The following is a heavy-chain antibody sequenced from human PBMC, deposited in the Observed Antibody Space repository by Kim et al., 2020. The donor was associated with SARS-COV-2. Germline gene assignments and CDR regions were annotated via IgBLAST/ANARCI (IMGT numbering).Heavy chain of an antibody. CDR3: ARDPDLSSGGTPTWFDP. D-gene: IGHD2-15*01. CDR1: GFSLSRYS. Sequence: GGSLRLSCAASGFSLSRYSMNWVRQSPGKGLEWVSSISSNSAYIYYTDSVRGRFTISRDNAKNSLYLQMDSLRAEDTAVYYCARDPDLSSGGTPTWFDP. V-gene: IGHV3-21*01. J-gene: IGHJ5*02. CDR2: ISSNSAYI.